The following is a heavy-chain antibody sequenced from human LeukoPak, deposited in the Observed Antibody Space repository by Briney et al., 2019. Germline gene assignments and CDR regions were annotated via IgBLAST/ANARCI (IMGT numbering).Heavy chain of an antibody. CDR3: ARVGYSYGFDY. D-gene: IGHD5-18*01. Sequence: SETLSLTCTVSGGSISSYYWSWIRQPPGKGLEWIGYIYYSGSTNYNPSLKSRVTISVDTSKNQFSLKLSSVTAADTAVYYCARVGYSYGFDYWGQGTLVTVS. CDR2: IYYSGST. J-gene: IGHJ4*02. CDR1: GGSISSYY. V-gene: IGHV4-59*01.